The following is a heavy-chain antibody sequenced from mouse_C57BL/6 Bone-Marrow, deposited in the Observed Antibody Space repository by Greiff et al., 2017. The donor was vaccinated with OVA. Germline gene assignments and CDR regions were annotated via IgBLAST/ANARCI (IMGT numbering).Heavy chain of an antibody. CDR3: ARGYYYGSSSYWYFDV. V-gene: IGHV1-80*01. CDR1: GYAFSSYW. Sequence: VKLQQSGAELVKPGASVKISCKASGYAFSSYWMNWVKQRPGKGLEWIGQIYPGDGDTNYNGKFKGKATLTADKSSSTAYMQLSSLTSEDSAVYFCARGYYYGSSSYWYFDVWGTGTTVTVSS. J-gene: IGHJ1*03. D-gene: IGHD1-1*01. CDR2: IYPGDGDT.